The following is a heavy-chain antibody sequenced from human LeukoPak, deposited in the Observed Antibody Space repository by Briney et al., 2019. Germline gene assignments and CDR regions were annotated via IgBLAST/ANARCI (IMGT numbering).Heavy chain of an antibody. Sequence: GGSLGLSCAASGFTFSTYAMSWVRQAPGKGLEWVSAIGGSGDFTYYAEYVRGRFTISRDNSKKTLYLQMNSPRAEDTAVYYCAKADRGWGVITKDWGQGTLVTVSS. V-gene: IGHV3-23*01. J-gene: IGHJ4*02. D-gene: IGHD3-10*01. CDR1: GFTFSTYA. CDR3: AKADRGWGVITKD. CDR2: IGGSGDFT.